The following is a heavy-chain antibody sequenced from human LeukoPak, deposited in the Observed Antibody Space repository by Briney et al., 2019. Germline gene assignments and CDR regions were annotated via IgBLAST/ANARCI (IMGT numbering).Heavy chain of an antibody. CDR1: GYTFTSYD. CDR3: ARYCSSTSCPEFDI. Sequence: ASVKVSCKASGYTFTSYDINWVRQATGQGLEWMGWMNPNSGNTGYAQKFQGRVTITRNTSISTAYMELSSLRSEDTAVYYCARYCSSTSCPEFDIWGQGTMVTVSS. CDR2: MNPNSGNT. V-gene: IGHV1-8*03. D-gene: IGHD2-2*01. J-gene: IGHJ3*02.